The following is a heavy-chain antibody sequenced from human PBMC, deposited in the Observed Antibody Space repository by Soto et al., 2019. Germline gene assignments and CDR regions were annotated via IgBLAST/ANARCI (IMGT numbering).Heavy chain of an antibody. CDR3: ARHRHPRGTVGATSPLDP. V-gene: IGHV3-66*04. J-gene: IGHJ5*02. Sequence: GGSLRLSCAASGFTFSSYSMSWFRQAPGKGLEWVSVHYSGGSAYYADSVQGRFTISRGKSNNTLYLQMRRVRAEDTAVYFCARHRHPRGTVGATSPLDPWGQGTQVTVSS. D-gene: IGHD1-26*01. CDR2: HYSGGSA. CDR1: GFTFSSYS.